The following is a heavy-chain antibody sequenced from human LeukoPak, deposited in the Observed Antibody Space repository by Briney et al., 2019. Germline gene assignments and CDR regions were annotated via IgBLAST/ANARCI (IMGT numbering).Heavy chain of an antibody. CDR1: GFTFSSYW. V-gene: IGHV3-74*01. D-gene: IGHD4-17*01. Sequence: GGSLRLSCAASGFTFSSYWMHWARQAPGKGLVWVSRINSDGSSTSYADSVKGRFAISRDNTKNTLYLQMNNLRVDDTAVYYCARFSSGTVTTAGYWGQGTLVTVSS. CDR2: INSDGSST. CDR3: ARFSSGTVTTAGY. J-gene: IGHJ4*02.